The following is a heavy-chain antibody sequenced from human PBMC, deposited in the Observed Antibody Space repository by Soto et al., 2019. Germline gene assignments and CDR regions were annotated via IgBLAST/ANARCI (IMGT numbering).Heavy chain of an antibody. CDR2: ISYDGSNK. D-gene: IGHD6-13*01. CDR3: AKQAPSAGIAADGLGRPFDY. V-gene: IGHV3-30*18. J-gene: IGHJ4*02. Sequence: QVQLVESGGGVVQPGRSLRLSCAASGFTFSSYGMHWVRQAPGKGLEWVAVISYDGSNKYYADSVKGRFTISRDNSKNTLYLHKTSLRPEDTVVYHCAKQAPSAGIAADGLGRPFDYWGQGTLVTVSS. CDR1: GFTFSSYG.